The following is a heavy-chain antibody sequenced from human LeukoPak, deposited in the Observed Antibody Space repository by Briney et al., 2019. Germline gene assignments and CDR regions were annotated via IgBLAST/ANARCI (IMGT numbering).Heavy chain of an antibody. J-gene: IGHJ4*02. D-gene: IGHD6-19*01. CDR2: ISGSSSTI. V-gene: IGHV3-48*02. CDR1: GFTFGSSR. Sequence: GGSLRLSCAASGFTFGSSRMTWVRQAPGKGLEWVSYISGSSSTIYYADSVKGRSTISRDNAKNSLYLQMNSLRDEDTAVYYCARDSSGRGTSLDYWGQGTLVTVSS. CDR3: ARDSSGRGTSLDY.